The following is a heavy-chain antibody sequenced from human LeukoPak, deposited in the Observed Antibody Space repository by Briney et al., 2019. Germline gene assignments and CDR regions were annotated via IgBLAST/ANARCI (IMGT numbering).Heavy chain of an antibody. CDR2: IYYSGST. CDR1: GGSISSSSYY. V-gene: IGHV4-39*01. J-gene: IGHJ5*02. CDR3: ARGSELNVVNERWDWFDP. D-gene: IGHD2-21*01. Sequence: SETLSLTCTVSGGSISSSSYYWGWIRQPPGKGLEWIGSIYYSGSTYYNPSLKSRVTISVDTSKNQFSLKLSSVTAADTAVYYCARGSELNVVNERWDWFDPWGQGTLVTVSS.